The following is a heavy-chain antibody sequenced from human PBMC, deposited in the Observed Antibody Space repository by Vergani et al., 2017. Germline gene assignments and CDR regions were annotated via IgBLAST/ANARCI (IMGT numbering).Heavy chain of an antibody. CDR1: GGSFSGYY. CDR2: INHSGST. V-gene: IGHV4-34*01. CDR3: ARGWLPAAQRGFQH. J-gene: IGHJ1*01. D-gene: IGHD2-2*01. Sequence: QVQLQQWGAGLLKPSETLSLTCAVYGGSFSGYYWSWIRQPPGKGLEWIGEINHSGSTNYNPSLKSRVTISVDTSKNQFSLKLSSVTAADTAVCYCARGWLPAAQRGFQHWGQGTLVTVSS.